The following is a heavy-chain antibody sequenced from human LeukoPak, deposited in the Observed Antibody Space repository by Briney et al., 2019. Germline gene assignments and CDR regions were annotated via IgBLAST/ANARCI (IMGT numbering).Heavy chain of an antibody. CDR3: ARDQYSGYDSASDY. CDR1: GYTFTSYT. CDR2: ISTYNANT. J-gene: IGHJ4*02. V-gene: IGHV1-18*01. Sequence: ASVKVSCKASGYTFTSYTITWVRQAPGQGLEWMGWISTYNANTHYAQKFQGRVTMTTDTSTSTAYMELRTLRSDDTAVYYCARDQYSGYDSASDYWGQGTLVTVSS. D-gene: IGHD5-12*01.